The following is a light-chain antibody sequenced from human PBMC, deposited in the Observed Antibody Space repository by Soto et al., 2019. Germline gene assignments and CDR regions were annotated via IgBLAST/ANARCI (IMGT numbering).Light chain of an antibody. CDR1: LRVSSSY. Sequence: EIVLTQSPGTLSSSPGERATLSCRASLRVSSSYLAWYQQKPGQAPRLLLDGSSCRATGIPDRFSGSGCATDFTLTISRLEPEDFAVYYCQQYISSPITFGQVTRLEIK. V-gene: IGKV3-20*01. CDR2: GSS. CDR3: QQYISSPIT. J-gene: IGKJ5*01.